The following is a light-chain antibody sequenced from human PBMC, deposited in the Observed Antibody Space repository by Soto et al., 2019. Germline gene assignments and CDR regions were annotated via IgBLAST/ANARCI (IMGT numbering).Light chain of an antibody. Sequence: IQMTQSPSSLSASVGDRVTITCRASEGIGNHLNWYQQIPGKGPKLLIFAASSLHSGVPPRFSGSGSGTDFTLAISSLQPEDSATYYCLQDINYPWTFGQGTKVDVK. CDR3: LQDINYPWT. J-gene: IGKJ1*01. CDR1: EGIGNH. CDR2: AAS. V-gene: IGKV1-6*02.